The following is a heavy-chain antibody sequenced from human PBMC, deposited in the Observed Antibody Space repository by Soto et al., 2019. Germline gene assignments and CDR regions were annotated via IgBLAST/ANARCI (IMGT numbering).Heavy chain of an antibody. V-gene: IGHV3-30*03. CDR1: GFGFSHYA. CDR2: ISYDGNAK. D-gene: IGHD4-17*01. Sequence: QVRLAESGGGVVQPGRSLRLSCAASGFGFSHYAFHWVRQAPGKGLEWLTVISYDGNAKFYGDSVKGPFTVSRDNSHNTVYLQTTSLRIEDTAGYYCARDGHPSTVTDTRPEFWGQGTLVTVSS. J-gene: IGHJ4*02. CDR3: ARDGHPSTVTDTRPEF.